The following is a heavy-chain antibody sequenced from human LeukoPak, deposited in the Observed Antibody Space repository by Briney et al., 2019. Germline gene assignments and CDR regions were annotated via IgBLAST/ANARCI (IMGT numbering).Heavy chain of an antibody. J-gene: IGHJ4*02. CDR2: ISGSGGST. Sequence: GGSLRLSCAASGFTFSSYAMSWVRQAPGKGLEWVSAISGSGGSTYYADSVKSRFTISRDNSKNTLYLQMNSLRAEDTAVYYCAKRIWSDFWSGYYIDFWGQGSLVTVSS. CDR1: GFTFSSYA. CDR3: AKRIWSDFWSGYYIDF. D-gene: IGHD3-3*01. V-gene: IGHV3-23*01.